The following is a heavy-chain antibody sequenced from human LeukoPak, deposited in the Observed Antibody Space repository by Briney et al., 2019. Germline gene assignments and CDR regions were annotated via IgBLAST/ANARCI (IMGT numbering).Heavy chain of an antibody. V-gene: IGHV3-48*01. CDR2: ISSSSSTI. Sequence: PGGSLRLSCAASGFTFSSYSMNWVRQAPGKGLEWVSYISSSSSTIYYADSVKGRFTISRDNAKKSLYLQMNSLRAEDTAVYYCARESFDCSGATCYPEFDYWGQGTLVTVSS. D-gene: IGHD2-15*01. CDR1: GFTFSSYS. CDR3: ARESFDCSGATCYPEFDY. J-gene: IGHJ4*02.